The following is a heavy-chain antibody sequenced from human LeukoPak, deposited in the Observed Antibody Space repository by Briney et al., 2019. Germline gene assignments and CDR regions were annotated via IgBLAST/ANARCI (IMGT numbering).Heavy chain of an antibody. CDR3: ARYPYSDSGVWQAFDY. Sequence: SETLSLTCIVSGGSINSGSHYWGWIRQPPGKGLEWIGSMHYSGITYYNPSLTSRVTISVDTSKNQFSLRLTSVTAADTAVYYCARYPYSDSGVWQAFDYWGQGTLVTVSS. D-gene: IGHD5-12*01. J-gene: IGHJ4*02. V-gene: IGHV4-39*01. CDR2: MHYSGIT. CDR1: GGSINSGSHY.